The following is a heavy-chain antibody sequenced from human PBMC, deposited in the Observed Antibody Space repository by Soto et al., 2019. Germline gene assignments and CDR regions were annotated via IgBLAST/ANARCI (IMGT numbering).Heavy chain of an antibody. Sequence: GGSLRLSCAASGFTFRTYIMNWVRQAPGKGLEWISTITADGGGTFYEDSVKGRFTISRDNSKNTLYLQMNNLRAGDTALYYCAKDRAGTGWPEYGCWGQGTRGTFCS. V-gene: IGHV3-23*01. CDR3: AKDRAGTGWPEYGC. D-gene: IGHD6-19*01. CDR2: ITADGGGT. CDR1: GFTFRTYI. J-gene: IGHJ4*02.